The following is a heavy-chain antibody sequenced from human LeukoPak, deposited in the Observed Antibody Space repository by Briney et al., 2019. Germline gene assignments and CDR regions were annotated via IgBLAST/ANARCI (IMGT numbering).Heavy chain of an antibody. J-gene: IGHJ2*01. CDR2: ISSSSRYI. Sequence: GVSLTLPCTASGFTFKNYIINWLRQSRGKGLEGLSSISSSSRYIYYAHSEKGRFTISRDNSAKSVYLQMNSLRAEDTAVYYCARSYADYGVLDGHFDIWGRGTLVTVSS. CDR1: GFTFKNYI. CDR3: ARSYADYGVLDGHFDI. D-gene: IGHD4-17*01. V-gene: IGHV3-21*01.